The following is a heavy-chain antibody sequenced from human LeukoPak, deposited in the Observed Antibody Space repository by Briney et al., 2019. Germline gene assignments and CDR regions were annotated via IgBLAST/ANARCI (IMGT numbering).Heavy chain of an antibody. J-gene: IGHJ3*02. Sequence: PGGSLRLSCAASGFTVSSNYMSWVCQAPGKGLEWVSVIYSGGSTYYADSVKGRFTISRDNSKNTLYLQMNSLRAEDTAVYYCAREMYSGMYNDAFDIWGQGTKVTVSS. CDR3: AREMYSGMYNDAFDI. V-gene: IGHV3-53*01. CDR2: IYSGGST. CDR1: GFTVSSNY. D-gene: IGHD1-26*01.